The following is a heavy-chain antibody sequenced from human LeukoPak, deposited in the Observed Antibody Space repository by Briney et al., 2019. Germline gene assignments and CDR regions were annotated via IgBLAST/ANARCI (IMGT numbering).Heavy chain of an antibody. Sequence: PSETLPLTCTVSGGSISSYYWSWIRQPPGKGLEWIGYIHYSGTTNYNPSLKSRVTISVDTSKNQFSLKLSSVTAADTAVYFCARGRYDSSLYYNYYMDVWGKGTTVTISS. D-gene: IGHD3-3*01. V-gene: IGHV4-59*01. CDR3: ARGRYDSSLYYNYYMDV. CDR1: GGSISSYY. J-gene: IGHJ6*03. CDR2: IHYSGTT.